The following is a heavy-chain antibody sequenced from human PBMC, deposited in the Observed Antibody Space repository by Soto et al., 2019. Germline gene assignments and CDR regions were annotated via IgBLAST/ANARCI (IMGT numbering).Heavy chain of an antibody. CDR3: AKLAAAGTIDY. D-gene: IGHD6-13*01. V-gene: IGHV3-30*18. CDR1: GFTFSSYG. Sequence: ESGGGVVQPGRSLRLSCAASGFTFSSYGMHWVRQAPGKGLEWVAVISYDGSNKYYADSVKGRFTISRDNSKNTLYLQMNSLRAEDTAVYYCAKLAAAGTIDYWGQGTLVTVSS. J-gene: IGHJ4*02. CDR2: ISYDGSNK.